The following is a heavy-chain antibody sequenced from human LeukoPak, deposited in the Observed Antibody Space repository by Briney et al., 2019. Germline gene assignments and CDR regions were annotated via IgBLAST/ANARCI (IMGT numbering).Heavy chain of an antibody. Sequence: ASVKVSCKASGYTFTNYDINWVRQATGQGLEWMGWMNPNSGNTGYARKFQGRVTMTRNTSISTAYMELSSLRSEDTAVYYCARGRFLESRWLQTKDAFDIWGQGTMVTVSS. CDR1: GYTFTNYD. CDR2: MNPNSGNT. V-gene: IGHV1-8*02. D-gene: IGHD5-24*01. J-gene: IGHJ3*02. CDR3: ARGRFLESRWLQTKDAFDI.